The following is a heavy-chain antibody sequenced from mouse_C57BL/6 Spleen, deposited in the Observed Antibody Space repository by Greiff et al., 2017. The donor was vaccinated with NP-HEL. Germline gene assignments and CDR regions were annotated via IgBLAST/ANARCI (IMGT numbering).Heavy chain of an antibody. V-gene: IGHV1-20*01. CDR3: ARLDDYDAWFAY. CDR2: INPYNGDT. CDR1: GYSFTGYF. D-gene: IGHD2-4*01. J-gene: IGHJ3*01. Sequence: EVQRVESGPELVKPGDSVKISCKASGYSFTGYFMNWVMQSHGKSLEWIGRINPYNGDTFYNQKFKGKATLTVDKSSSTAHMELRSLTSEDSAVYYCARLDDYDAWFAYWGQGTLVTVSA.